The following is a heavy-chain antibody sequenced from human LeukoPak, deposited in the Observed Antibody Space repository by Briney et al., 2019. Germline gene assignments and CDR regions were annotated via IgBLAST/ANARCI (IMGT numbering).Heavy chain of an antibody. CDR2: IWSNDGTT. V-gene: IGHV3-23*01. CDR1: GFTTDNYG. D-gene: IGHD3-22*01. CDR3: ARLGRGYDSSGYYLR. J-gene: IGHJ4*02. Sequence: GGSLRLSCAASGFTTDNYGMRWVRQAPGKELEWVSSIWSNDGTTYYADSEKRRFTISRDNSKNTLFLQMNNLRAEDTAVYYCARLGRGYDSSGYYLRWGQGTLVTVSS.